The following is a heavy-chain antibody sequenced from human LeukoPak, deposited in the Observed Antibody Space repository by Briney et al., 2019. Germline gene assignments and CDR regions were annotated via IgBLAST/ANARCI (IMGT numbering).Heavy chain of an antibody. CDR1: GYTFTSYY. Sequence: ASVKVSCKPSGYTFTSYYINWVRQAPGPRLEWMGWMNPNRGNTGYAQKFQRKVTMTRNTSISTAYMELGSLRSDGPAHDYCVRADYGGNSEDYYYFIDVWGKGTRVTVSS. V-gene: IGHV1-8*01. CDR2: MNPNRGNT. J-gene: IGHJ6*03. CDR3: VRADYGGNSEDYYYFIDV. D-gene: IGHD4-23*01.